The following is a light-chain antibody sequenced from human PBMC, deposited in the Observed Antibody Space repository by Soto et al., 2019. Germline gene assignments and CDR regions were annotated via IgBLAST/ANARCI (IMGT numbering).Light chain of an antibody. J-gene: IGLJ2*01. CDR3: AAWDVSLVV. CDR2: SDN. Sequence: VLTQPPSASGTPGQRVTISCSGSSSNIGTNTVIWYQQLPGAAPKLLIYSDNQRPSGVPDRFAGSKSGTSASLAISGLQSEDEADYYCAAWDVSLVVFGGGTQLTVL. V-gene: IGLV1-44*01. CDR1: SSNIGTNT.